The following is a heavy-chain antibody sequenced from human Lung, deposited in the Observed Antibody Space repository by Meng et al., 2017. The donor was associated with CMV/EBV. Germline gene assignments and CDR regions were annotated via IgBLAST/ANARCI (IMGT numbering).Heavy chain of an antibody. Sequence: SISLHYYLCSLVPLPPGKGLGWVRYFCYSRDSHSIPSLQSRLTVTFHTPKNQFSLRLTSVTAADTAVYFCVRGLYSLAGDGYYHDFWGPGTLVTVSS. CDR1: SISLHYYL. D-gene: IGHD2-21*01. V-gene: IGHV4-30-4*01. CDR2: FCYSRDS. J-gene: IGHJ4*02. CDR3: VRGLYSLAGDGYYHDF.